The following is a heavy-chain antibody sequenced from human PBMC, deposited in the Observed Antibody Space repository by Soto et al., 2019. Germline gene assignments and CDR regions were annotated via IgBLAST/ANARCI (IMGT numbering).Heavy chain of an antibody. Sequence: GGSLRLSCAASGFTFSSYAMSWVRQAPGKGLEWVSAISGSGGSTYYADSVKGRFTISRDNSKNTLYLQMNSLRAEDTAVYYCAKVRLPAAAYYYYYYMDVWGKGTTVTVSS. CDR1: GFTFSSYA. J-gene: IGHJ6*03. CDR2: ISGSGGST. V-gene: IGHV3-23*01. CDR3: AKVRLPAAAYYYYYYMDV. D-gene: IGHD2-2*01.